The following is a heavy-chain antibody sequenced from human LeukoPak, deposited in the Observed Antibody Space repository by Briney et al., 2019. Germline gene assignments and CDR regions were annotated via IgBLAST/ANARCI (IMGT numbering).Heavy chain of an antibody. CDR3: ARVVVVGDPFDY. V-gene: IGHV3-11*01. Sequence: GGSLRLSCAASGFTFSDYYMSWIRQAPGKGLEWVSYISSSGSTIYYADSVKGRFTISRDNAKNSLYPQMNSLRAEDTAVYYCARVVVVGDPFDYWGQGTLVTVSS. CDR2: ISSSGSTI. CDR1: GFTFSDYY. J-gene: IGHJ4*02. D-gene: IGHD2-15*01.